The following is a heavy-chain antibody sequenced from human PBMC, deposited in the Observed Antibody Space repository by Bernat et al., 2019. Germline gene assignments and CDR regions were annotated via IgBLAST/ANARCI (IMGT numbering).Heavy chain of an antibody. J-gene: IGHJ4*02. CDR3: AREWDSGYDWVDY. D-gene: IGHD5-12*01. CDR1: GFTFSSYW. CDR2: IKQDGSDK. V-gene: IGHV3-7*01. Sequence: EVQLVESGGGLVQPGGSLRLSCAASGFTFSSYWMSWVRQAPGKGLEWVANIKQDGSDKYYVDSVKGRFTISRDNAKNSLYLQMNSLRAEDTAVYYCAREWDSGYDWVDYWGQGTLVTVSS.